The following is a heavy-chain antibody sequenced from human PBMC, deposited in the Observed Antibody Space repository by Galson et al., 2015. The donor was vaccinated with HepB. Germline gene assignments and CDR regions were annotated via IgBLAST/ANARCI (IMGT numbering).Heavy chain of an antibody. J-gene: IGHJ4*02. CDR3: ATHPRIYCSGGSCYWYY. Sequence: VKVSCKVSGYTFTDYYMHWVQQAPGKGLEWMGLVDPEDGETIYAEKFQGRVTITADTSTDTAYMELSSLRSEDTAVYYCATHPRIYCSGGSCYWYYWGQGTLVTVSS. CDR2: VDPEDGET. V-gene: IGHV1-69-2*01. CDR1: GYTFTDYY. D-gene: IGHD2-15*01.